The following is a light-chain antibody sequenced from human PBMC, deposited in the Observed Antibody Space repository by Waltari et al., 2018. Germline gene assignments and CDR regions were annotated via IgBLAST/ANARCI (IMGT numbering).Light chain of an antibody. CDR1: SSDVGVYNY. CDR2: EVS. CDR3: SSYAGSNKGV. V-gene: IGLV2-8*01. Sequence: QSALTQPPSASGSPGQTVTISCTGTSSDVGVYNYVSWYQQHPGKAPKLMIYEVSKRPSGVPDRFSGSKSGNTASLTVSGLQPEDEADYYCSSYAGSNKGVFGGGTK. J-gene: IGLJ2*01.